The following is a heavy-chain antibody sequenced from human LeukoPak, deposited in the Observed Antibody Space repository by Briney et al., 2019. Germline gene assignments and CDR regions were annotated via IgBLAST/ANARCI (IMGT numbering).Heavy chain of an antibody. CDR2: IKPDGTEK. D-gene: IGHD6-6*01. J-gene: IGHJ4*02. CDR1: GFVFSNYW. Sequence: PEGSLRLSCAASGFVFSNYWMSWVRQAPGKGLEWVANIKPDGTEKYYVDSLKGRFTISRDNAKNSLYLQMNSLRVEDTAVYYCARGGNSSWDYWGQGALVTVSS. V-gene: IGHV3-7*01. CDR3: ARGGNSSWDY.